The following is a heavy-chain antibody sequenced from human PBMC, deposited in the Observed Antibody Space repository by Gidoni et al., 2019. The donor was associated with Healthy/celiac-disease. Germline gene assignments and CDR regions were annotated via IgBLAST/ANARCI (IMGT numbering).Heavy chain of an antibody. Sequence: SISSSSYYWGWIRQPPGKGLEWIGSIYYSGSTYYNPSLKSRVTISVDTSKNQFSLKLSSVTAADTAVYYCARHIVVAARYFDYWGQGTLVTVSS. CDR1: SISSSSYY. CDR2: IYYSGST. D-gene: IGHD6-6*01. CDR3: ARHIVVAARYFDY. V-gene: IGHV4-39*01. J-gene: IGHJ4*02.